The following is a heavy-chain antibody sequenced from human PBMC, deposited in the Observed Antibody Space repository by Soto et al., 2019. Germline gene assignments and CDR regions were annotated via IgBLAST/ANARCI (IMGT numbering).Heavy chain of an antibody. CDR2: IKQDGSEK. CDR3: ARGAAGTYYYDSSGYKLIDY. J-gene: IGHJ4*02. Sequence: GGSLRLSCAASGFTFSSDWMSWVRRAPGKGLEWVGNIKQDGSEKYYVDSVKGRFTISRDNAKNSLYLQMNSLRAEDTAVYYCARGAAGTYYYDSSGYKLIDYWGQGTRGTV. V-gene: IGHV3-7*03. CDR1: GFTFSSDW. D-gene: IGHD3-22*01.